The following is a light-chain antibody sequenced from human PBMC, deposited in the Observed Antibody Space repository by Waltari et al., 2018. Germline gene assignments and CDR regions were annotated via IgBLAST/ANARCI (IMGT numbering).Light chain of an antibody. Sequence: QSALTQPASVSGSPGQSITISCTGSSSDVGGYNYVSWYQQHPGKAPRLITFDVNNRDSGVSNGFSGSKSGNTASLTISGLQVEDEAEYYCCSFTRSSTWVFGGGTKLTVL. CDR1: SSDVGGYNY. CDR3: CSFTRSSTWV. V-gene: IGLV2-14*03. CDR2: DVN. J-gene: IGLJ3*02.